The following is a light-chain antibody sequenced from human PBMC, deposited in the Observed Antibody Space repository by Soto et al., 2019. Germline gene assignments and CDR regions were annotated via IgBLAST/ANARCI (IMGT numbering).Light chain of an antibody. J-gene: IGKJ2*01. CDR1: QSVDSW. CDR3: QQYSLFSPPT. CDR2: KAS. Sequence: DFQMTQSPSTLSASVGDRVTITCRASQSVDSWLAWYQQKPGKAPKVLIYKASTLESGVPSRFSGSGSGTEFTLTITTVQPEDVATYHCQQYSLFSPPTFGQGPRVEIK. V-gene: IGKV1-5*03.